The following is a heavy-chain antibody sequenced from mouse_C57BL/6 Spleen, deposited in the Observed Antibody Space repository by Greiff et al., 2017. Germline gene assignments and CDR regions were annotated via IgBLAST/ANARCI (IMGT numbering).Heavy chain of an antibody. CDR2: IHPNSGST. D-gene: IGHD1-1*01. CDR1: GYTFTSYW. CDR3: AFSTTRYFDV. Sequence: QVQLQQPGAELVKPGASVKLSCKASGYTFTSYWMHWVKQRPGQGLEWIGMIHPNSGSTNYNEKFKSKATLTVDKSSSTAYMQLSSLTSEDSAVYYCAFSTTRYFDVWGTGTTVTVSS. V-gene: IGHV1-64*01. J-gene: IGHJ1*03.